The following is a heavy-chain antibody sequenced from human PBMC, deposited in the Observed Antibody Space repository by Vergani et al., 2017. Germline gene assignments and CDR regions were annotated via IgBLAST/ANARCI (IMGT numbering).Heavy chain of an antibody. D-gene: IGHD3-16*01. CDR2: IYPADSDT. Sequence: EVALVQSGPEMRKPGESLKISCKGSEYSFGNYWIFWVRQMPGKGLEWMGIIYPADSDTRYSPSFQGQVTISADKSISTAFLQWDSLKASDTALYYCARHTSYTDSWSQGTLVTVSS. CDR3: ARHTSYTDS. J-gene: IGHJ4*02. CDR1: EYSFGNYW. V-gene: IGHV5-51*01.